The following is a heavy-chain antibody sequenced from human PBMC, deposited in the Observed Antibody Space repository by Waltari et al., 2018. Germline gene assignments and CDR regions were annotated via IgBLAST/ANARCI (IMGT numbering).Heavy chain of an antibody. D-gene: IGHD3-22*01. Sequence: EVSLLESGGGLVQPGGSLRLSCVASEFTFSNYAMSWVRQGQGKGLAWVSGLTGSGRSTYYADSVKGRFTISRDNSQNTLFLQMSSLRTDDTAVYYCVKGDLSSAYAAGAAFDVWGQGTMVTVSS. CDR1: EFTFSNYA. J-gene: IGHJ3*01. V-gene: IGHV3-23*01. CDR3: VKGDLSSAYAAGAAFDV. CDR2: LTGSGRST.